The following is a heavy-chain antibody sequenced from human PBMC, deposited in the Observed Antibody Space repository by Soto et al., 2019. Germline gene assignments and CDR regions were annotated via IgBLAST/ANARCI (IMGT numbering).Heavy chain of an antibody. CDR2: IIPIFGTA. Sequence: QVQLVQSGAEVKKPGSSVKVSCKAPGGTFSSYAISWVRQAPGQGLEWMGGIIPIFGTANYAQTFQGRVTITADESTSTGYMERSSLRSEDTAVYYCARSQGGSSSLDIYYYYYYGMDVWGQGTTVTVSS. V-gene: IGHV1-69*01. CDR1: GGTFSSYA. D-gene: IGHD2-15*01. J-gene: IGHJ6*02. CDR3: ARSQGGSSSLDIYYYYYYGMDV.